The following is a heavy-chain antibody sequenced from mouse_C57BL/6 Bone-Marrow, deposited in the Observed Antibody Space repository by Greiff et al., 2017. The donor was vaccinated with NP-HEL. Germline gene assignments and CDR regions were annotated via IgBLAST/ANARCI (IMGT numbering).Heavy chain of an antibody. CDR1: GYTFTSYG. J-gene: IGHJ1*03. D-gene: IGHD1-1*01. CDR2: IYPRSGNT. Sequence: QVQLKESGAELARPGASVKLSCKASGYTFTSYGISWVKQRTGQGLEWIGEIYPRSGNTYYNEKFKGKATLTADKSSSTAYMELRSLTSEDSAVYFCARGILRDPYWYFDVWGTGTTVTVSS. V-gene: IGHV1-81*01. CDR3: ARGILRDPYWYFDV.